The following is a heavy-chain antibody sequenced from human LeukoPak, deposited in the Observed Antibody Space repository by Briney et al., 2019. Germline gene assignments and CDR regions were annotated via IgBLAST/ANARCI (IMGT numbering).Heavy chain of an antibody. CDR2: ISGSGGST. V-gene: IGHV3-23*01. Sequence: SGGSLRLSCAASGFTFSSYAMSWVRQAPGKGLERVSAISGSGGSTYYADSVKGRFTIPRDNSKNTLYLQMNSLRAEDTAVYYCAKDAPFWSGIEGWFDPWGQGTLVTVSS. J-gene: IGHJ5*02. CDR1: GFTFSSYA. D-gene: IGHD3-3*01. CDR3: AKDAPFWSGIEGWFDP.